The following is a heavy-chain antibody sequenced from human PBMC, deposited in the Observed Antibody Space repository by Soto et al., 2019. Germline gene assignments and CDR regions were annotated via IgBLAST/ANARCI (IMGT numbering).Heavy chain of an antibody. J-gene: IGHJ5*02. CDR2: IIPIFGTA. CDR1: GGTFSSYA. Sequence: GASVKVSCKASGGTFSSYAISWVRQAPGQGLEWMGGIIPIFGTANYAQKFQGRVTITADKSTSTAYMELSSLRSEDTAVYYCARDPIAARPLYNWFDPWGQGTLVT. V-gene: IGHV1-69*06. D-gene: IGHD6-6*01. CDR3: ARDPIAARPLYNWFDP.